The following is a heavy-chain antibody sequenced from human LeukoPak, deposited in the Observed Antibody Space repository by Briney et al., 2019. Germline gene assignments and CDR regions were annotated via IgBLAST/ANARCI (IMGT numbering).Heavy chain of an antibody. CDR2: ISAYNGNT. CDR3: ARVEEGNPFPEEKVATIECVDY. D-gene: IGHD5-12*01. CDR1: GYTFTSYG. Sequence: ASVKVSCKASGYTFTSYGISWVRQAPGQGLEWMGWISAYNGNTNYAQKLQGGVTMTTDTSTSTAYMELRSLRSDDTAVYYCARVEEGNPFPEEKVATIECVDYWGQGTLVTVSS. J-gene: IGHJ4*02. V-gene: IGHV1-18*01.